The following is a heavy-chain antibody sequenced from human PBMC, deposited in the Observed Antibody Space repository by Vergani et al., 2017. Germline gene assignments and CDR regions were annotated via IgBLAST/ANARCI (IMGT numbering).Heavy chain of an antibody. Sequence: EVQLVESGGGLVQPGGSLRLSCSASGFTFSSYAMHWVRQAPGQGLEYVSAISSNGGSTYYADSVKGRFTISRDNSKNTLYLQMSSLRAEDTDVYYCVKDADLGQQDAFDIWGQGTMVTVSS. D-gene: IGHD3-16*01. CDR3: VKDADLGQQDAFDI. V-gene: IGHV3-64D*06. CDR1: GFTFSSYA. J-gene: IGHJ3*02. CDR2: ISSNGGST.